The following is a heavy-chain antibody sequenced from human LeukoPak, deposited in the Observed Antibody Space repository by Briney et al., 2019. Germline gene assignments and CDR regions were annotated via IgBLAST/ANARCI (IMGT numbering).Heavy chain of an antibody. CDR1: GFTFSSYG. V-gene: IGHV3-30*18. J-gene: IGHJ2*01. Sequence: HPGGSLRLSCAASGFTFSSYGMHWVRQAPGKGLEWVAVISYDGSNKYYADSVKGRFTISRDNSKNTLYLQMNSLRAEDTALYYCAKSSYYDSSGYYSHYWYFDLWGRGTLVTVSS. D-gene: IGHD3-22*01. CDR2: ISYDGSNK. CDR3: AKSSYYDSSGYYSHYWYFDL.